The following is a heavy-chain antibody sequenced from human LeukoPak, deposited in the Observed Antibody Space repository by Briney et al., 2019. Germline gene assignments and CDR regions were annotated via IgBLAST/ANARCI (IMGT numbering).Heavy chain of an antibody. D-gene: IGHD3-22*01. J-gene: IGHJ4*02. CDR3: ARGRLYYYDSSGYSTFDY. CDR1: GFTFSSYS. CDR2: ISSSSSYI. Sequence: GGSLRLSCAASGFTFSSYSVNWVRQAPGKGLEWVSSISSSSSYIYYADSVKGRFTISRDNAKNSLYLQMNSLRAEDTAVYYCARGRLYYYDSSGYSTFDYWGQGTLVTVSS. V-gene: IGHV3-21*01.